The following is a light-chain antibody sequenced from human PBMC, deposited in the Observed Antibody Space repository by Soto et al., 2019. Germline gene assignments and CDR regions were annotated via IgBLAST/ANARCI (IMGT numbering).Light chain of an antibody. J-gene: IGKJ3*01. V-gene: IGKV3-15*01. CDR3: QQYNNWPPLT. CDR1: QSVSSN. Sequence: EILMTQSPATLSVSPGERATLCCMASQSVSSNLAWYQQKPGQAPRLLIYGASTRATGIPARFSGSGSGTEFTLTISSLQSEDFAVYYCQQYNNWPPLTFGPGTKVDI. CDR2: GAS.